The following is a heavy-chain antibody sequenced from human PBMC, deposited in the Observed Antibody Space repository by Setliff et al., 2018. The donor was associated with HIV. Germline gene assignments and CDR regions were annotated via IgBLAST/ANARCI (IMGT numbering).Heavy chain of an antibody. CDR1: GHTFTNYD. CDR3: ARGGGGYYYVGAVDI. CDR2: SNPSGGTT. Sequence: ASVKVSCKPPGHTFTNYDIHWVRQAPGQGLEWLGISNPSGGTTNYAQKFQGRVTMTGNTSISTAYMELSSLRSEDTAVYYCARGGGGYYYVGAVDIWGQGTVVTVSS. V-gene: IGHV1-8*01. J-gene: IGHJ3*02. D-gene: IGHD3-22*01.